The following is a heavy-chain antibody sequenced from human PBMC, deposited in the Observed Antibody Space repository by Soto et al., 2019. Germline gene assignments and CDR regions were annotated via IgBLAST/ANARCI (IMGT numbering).Heavy chain of an antibody. J-gene: IGHJ6*02. V-gene: IGHV3-7*01. Sequence: EVQLVESGGGLIQTGGSLRLSCADFGFTFSNYWMSWVRQAPVKGLEWVGNIKQDGSEKNYVDSVKGRFTISRDNAKNSLYLQMNSLRAEDTAVYYCARIASAGRGWDVWGQGTTVVVSS. D-gene: IGHD6-13*01. CDR2: IKQDGSEK. CDR1: GFTFSNYW. CDR3: ARIASAGRGWDV.